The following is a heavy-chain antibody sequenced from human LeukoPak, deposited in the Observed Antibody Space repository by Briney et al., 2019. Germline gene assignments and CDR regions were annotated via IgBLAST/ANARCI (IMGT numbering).Heavy chain of an antibody. D-gene: IGHD4-23*01. CDR3: AKDVEALNYGGDY. CDR2: IIPILGIA. Sequence: SVKVSCKASGGTFSSYAISWVRQAPGQGLEWMGRIIPILGIANYAQKFQGRVTITADKSTSTAYMELSSLRSEDTAVYYCAKDVEALNYGGDYWGQGTLVTVSS. CDR1: GGTFSSYA. V-gene: IGHV1-69*04. J-gene: IGHJ4*02.